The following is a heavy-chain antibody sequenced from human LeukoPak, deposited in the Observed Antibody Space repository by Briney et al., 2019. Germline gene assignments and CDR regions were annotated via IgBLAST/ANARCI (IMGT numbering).Heavy chain of an antibody. Sequence: SETLSLTCTVSGGSISSYYWSWIRQPAGKGLEWIGRVYTRGSPNYNPSLHSRVTMSLDTSKNQFSLKLSSVTAADTAVYYCARLGSSSWYVRGYFDYWGQGTLVTVSS. V-gene: IGHV4-4*07. D-gene: IGHD6-13*01. CDR2: VYTRGSP. CDR3: ARLGSSSWYVRGYFDY. J-gene: IGHJ4*02. CDR1: GGSISSYY.